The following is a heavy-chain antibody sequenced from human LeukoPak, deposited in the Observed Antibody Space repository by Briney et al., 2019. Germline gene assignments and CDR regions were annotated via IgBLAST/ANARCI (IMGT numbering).Heavy chain of an antibody. CDR1: GDYITTTNYY. CDR2: VFYSGTT. CDR3: ARRSRLYKHETTGYHDS. Sequence: SETLSLTCNVSGDYITTTNYYWAWIRQPPGKGLEWIASVFYSGTTYYNPSLKSRVLISMDTSTKRISLRLTSVTATDTAIYYCARRSRLYKHETTGYHDSWGQGTLVTVSS. V-gene: IGHV4-39*01. J-gene: IGHJ4*02. D-gene: IGHD3-9*01.